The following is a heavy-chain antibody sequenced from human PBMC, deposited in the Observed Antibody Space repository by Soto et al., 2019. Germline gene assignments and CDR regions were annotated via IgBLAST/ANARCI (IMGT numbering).Heavy chain of an antibody. D-gene: IGHD1-26*01. CDR2: VIPFFGTS. J-gene: IGHJ6*02. V-gene: IGHV1-69*01. CDR3: ARVGHITNYGMAV. CDR1: GGTFSSYP. Sequence: QVQLVQSGAEVKKPGSSAKVSCEASGGTFSSYPINWVRQAPGQGLEWMGGVIPFFGTSNYAQKFQGRVTITAEDSTSKAYMELRSLRSEDTAVYYCARVGHITNYGMAVWGQGTTVTVAS.